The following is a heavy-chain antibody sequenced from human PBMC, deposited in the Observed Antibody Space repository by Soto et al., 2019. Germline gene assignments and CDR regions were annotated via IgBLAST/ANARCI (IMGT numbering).Heavy chain of an antibody. D-gene: IGHD3-9*01. CDR3: ARVLRYFDWSDGAFDI. Sequence: GGSLRLSCAASGFTFSSYSMNWVRQAPGKGLEWVSSISSSSSYIYYADSVKGRFTISRDNAKNSLYLQMNSLRAEDTAVYYCARVLRYFDWSDGAFDIWGQGTMVTVSS. V-gene: IGHV3-21*01. CDR2: ISSSSSYI. CDR1: GFTFSSYS. J-gene: IGHJ3*02.